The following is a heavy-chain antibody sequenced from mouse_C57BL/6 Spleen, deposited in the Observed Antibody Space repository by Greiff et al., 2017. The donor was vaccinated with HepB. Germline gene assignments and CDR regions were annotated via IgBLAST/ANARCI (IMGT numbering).Heavy chain of an antibody. V-gene: IGHV1-18*01. D-gene: IGHD1-1*01. J-gene: IGHJ1*03. Sequence: EVQRVESGPELVKPGASVKIPCKASGYTFTDYNMDWVKQSHGKSLEWIGDINPNNGGTIYNQKFKGKATLTVDKSSSTAYMELRSLTSEDTAVYYCARSGYYGSSYYWYFDVWGTGTTVTVSS. CDR2: INPNNGGT. CDR1: GYTFTDYN. CDR3: ARSGYYGSSYYWYFDV.